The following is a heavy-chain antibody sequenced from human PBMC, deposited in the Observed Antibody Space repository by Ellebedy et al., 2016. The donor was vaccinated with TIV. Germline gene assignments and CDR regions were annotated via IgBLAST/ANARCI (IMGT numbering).Heavy chain of an antibody. D-gene: IGHD3-16*01. Sequence: MPSETPSLTCTVSGGSISSYYWSWIRQPAGKGLEWIGRIYTSGSTNYNPSLKSRVTMSVDTSKNQFSLKLSSVTAADTAVYYCARMGEPSLLSWFDPWGQGTLVTVSS. V-gene: IGHV4-4*07. J-gene: IGHJ5*02. CDR2: IYTSGST. CDR1: GGSISSYY. CDR3: ARMGEPSLLSWFDP.